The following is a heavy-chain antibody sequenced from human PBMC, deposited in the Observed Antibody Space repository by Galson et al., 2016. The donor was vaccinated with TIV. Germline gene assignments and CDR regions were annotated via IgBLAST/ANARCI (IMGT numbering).Heavy chain of an antibody. CDR3: ARDYAG. Sequence: SLRLSCAASGFTFETYAMTWVRQAPGKGLEWVANIKQDGSEKYYVDSVKGRFTISRDNAKNSLYLQMNSLRAEDTAVYYCARDYAGWGQGTLVTVSS. CDR1: GFTFETYA. CDR2: IKQDGSEK. J-gene: IGHJ4*02. D-gene: IGHD3-16*01. V-gene: IGHV3-7*03.